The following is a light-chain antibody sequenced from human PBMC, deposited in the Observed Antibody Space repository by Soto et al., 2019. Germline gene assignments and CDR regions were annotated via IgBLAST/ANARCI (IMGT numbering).Light chain of an antibody. CDR3: QQRTSWPPWT. J-gene: IGKJ1*01. CDR2: DAS. CDR1: QSVSLS. V-gene: IGKV3-11*01. Sequence: EIVLTQSPATLSLSPGGRATLSCRASQSVSLSLAWYQQRPGQAPRLLIYDASNRAPGIPARFSGSGCGTDFHLTISSLEPEDFAVYYCQQRTSWPPWTFGQGTKVEIK.